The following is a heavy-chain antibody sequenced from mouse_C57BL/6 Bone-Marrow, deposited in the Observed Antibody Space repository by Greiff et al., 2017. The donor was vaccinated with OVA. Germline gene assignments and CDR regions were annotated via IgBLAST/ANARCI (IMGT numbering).Heavy chain of an antibody. CDR2: IDPETGGT. Sequence: SGAELVRPGASVTLSCKASGYTFTDYEMHWVKQTPVHGLEWIGAIDPETGGTAYNQKFKGKAILTADKSSSTAYMELRSLTSEDSAVYYCTRAPLFAYWGQGTLVTVSA. J-gene: IGHJ3*01. CDR3: TRAPLFAY. CDR1: GYTFTDYE. V-gene: IGHV1-15*01.